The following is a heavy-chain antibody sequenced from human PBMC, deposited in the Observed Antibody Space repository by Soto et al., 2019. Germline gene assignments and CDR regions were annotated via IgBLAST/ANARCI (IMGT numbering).Heavy chain of an antibody. CDR3: AVQKVGRAWFDP. Sequence: SETLSLTCTVSGGSISGDYYWSWIRQSPGKGLEWIGHIFYRGNTYYNPSLKSRVTISIDTSKNQFSLKLTSVTAADTAVYYCAVQKVGRAWFDPWGQGNLVTVSS. CDR2: IFYRGNT. D-gene: IGHD1-1*01. V-gene: IGHV4-30-4*01. CDR1: GGSISGDYY. J-gene: IGHJ5*02.